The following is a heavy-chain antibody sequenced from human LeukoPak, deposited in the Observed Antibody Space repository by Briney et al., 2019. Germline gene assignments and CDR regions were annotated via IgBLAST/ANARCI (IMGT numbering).Heavy chain of an antibody. Sequence: SETLSLTCTVSGGSISSSNYYWSWIRQPAGKGLEWIGRINTSGTTNYNPSLKSRVTISIDTSKNQFSLKLSSVTAADTAVYYCARGLWFGDENPPYFDYWGQGTLVTVSS. J-gene: IGHJ4*02. V-gene: IGHV4-61*02. CDR1: GGSISSSNYY. CDR3: ARGLWFGDENPPYFDY. D-gene: IGHD3-10*01. CDR2: INTSGTT.